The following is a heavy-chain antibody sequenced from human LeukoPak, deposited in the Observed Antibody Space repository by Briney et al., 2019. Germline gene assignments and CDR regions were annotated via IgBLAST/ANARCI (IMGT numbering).Heavy chain of an antibody. D-gene: IGHD5-18*01. CDR2: IDSDGSST. CDR1: GFSFSSHW. CDR3: ARIRGYNYGFFDY. Sequence: GGSLRLSCAASGFSFSSHWMHWVRQVPGKGLVWVSRIDSDGSSTSYADSVKGRFTISRDNTKNTLYLGMNSLRAEDTALYYCARIRGYNYGFFDYWSQGTLVTVSS. J-gene: IGHJ4*02. V-gene: IGHV3-74*01.